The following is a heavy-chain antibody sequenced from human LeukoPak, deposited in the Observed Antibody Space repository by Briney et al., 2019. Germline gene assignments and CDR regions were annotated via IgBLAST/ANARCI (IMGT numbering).Heavy chain of an antibody. CDR1: GGSISSYY. V-gene: IGHV4-59*12. Sequence: PSETLSLTCTVSGGSISSYYWSWIRQPPGKGLEWIGYIYYSGSTNYNPSLKSRVTISVDTSKNQFSLKLSSVTAADTAVYYCAKEAPEYYYYMDVWGNGTTVTVSS. CDR3: AKEAPEYYYYMDV. J-gene: IGHJ6*03. CDR2: IYYSGST.